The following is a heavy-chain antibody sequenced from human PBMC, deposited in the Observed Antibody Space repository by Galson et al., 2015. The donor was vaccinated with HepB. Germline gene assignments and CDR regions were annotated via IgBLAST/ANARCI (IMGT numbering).Heavy chain of an antibody. Sequence: SVKVSCKASGYTFPNYGISWVRQAPGQGLEWMGWISAYNGDTNCAQKFQGRVTLSTDTSTTTAYMELRSLRSDDTAVYYCARDSVRMVVIPAVIESLGVWGEGTLVTVSS. J-gene: IGHJ1*01. CDR2: ISAYNGDT. CDR1: GYTFPNYG. CDR3: ARDSVRMVVIPAVIESLGV. V-gene: IGHV1-18*01. D-gene: IGHD2-2*01.